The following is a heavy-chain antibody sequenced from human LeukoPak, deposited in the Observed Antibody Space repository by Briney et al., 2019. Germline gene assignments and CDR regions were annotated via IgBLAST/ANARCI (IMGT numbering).Heavy chain of an antibody. CDR1: GRSFSGYY. D-gene: IGHD1-7*01. CDR2: IGHSGTS. CDR3: ARFHWNYEPY. Sequence: SETLSLTCTVYGRSFSGYYWTWICQPPGKGLEWIGEIGHSGTSTYNPSLKSRVTISVDTSKNQFSLKLRFVTAADTAVYYCARFHWNYEPYWGQGTLVTVSS. J-gene: IGHJ4*02. V-gene: IGHV4-34*01.